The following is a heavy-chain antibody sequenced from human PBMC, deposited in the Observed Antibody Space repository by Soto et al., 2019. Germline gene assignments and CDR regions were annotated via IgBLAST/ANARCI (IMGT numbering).Heavy chain of an antibody. CDR2: IYHSGST. CDR3: AREGGYKGPKSARINMSHYGMDV. D-gene: IGHD6-25*01. J-gene: IGHJ6*02. V-gene: IGHV4-38-2*02. CDR1: GYSISSGYY. Sequence: PSETLSLTCAVSGYSISSGYYWGWIRQPPGKGLEWIGSIYHSGSTYYNPSLKSRVTISVDTSKNQFSLKLSSVTAADTAVYYCAREGGYKGPKSARINMSHYGMDVWGQGTTVTVSS.